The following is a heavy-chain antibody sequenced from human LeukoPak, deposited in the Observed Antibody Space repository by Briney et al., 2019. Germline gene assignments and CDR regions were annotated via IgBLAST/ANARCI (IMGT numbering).Heavy chain of an antibody. CDR1: GFTFSSYG. J-gene: IGHJ1*01. CDR3: AKDSNYYYDSSGYSFQH. V-gene: IGHV3-30*02. CDR2: IRYDGSNK. Sequence: HPGGSLRLSCTASGFTFSSYGMHWVRQAPGKGLEWVTFIRYDGSNKYYVDSVKGRFTISRDNSKNTLYLQMNSLRAEDTAAYYCAKDSNYYYDSSGYSFQHWGQGTLVTVSS. D-gene: IGHD3-22*01.